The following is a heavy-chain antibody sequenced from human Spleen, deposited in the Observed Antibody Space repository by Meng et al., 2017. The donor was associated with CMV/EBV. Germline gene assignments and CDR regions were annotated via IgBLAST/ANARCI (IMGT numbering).Heavy chain of an antibody. V-gene: IGHV3-30*02. CDR2: IRYDGSNT. CDR1: GFTFRSHG. Sequence: SCAASGFTFRSHGMHWVRQAPGKGLEWVTFIRYDGSNTYYAESVKGRFTLSRDNSKNTLYLQMNSLRAEDTAVYYCARSQGNYDFWSGYYTLFYYHGMDVWGQGTTVTVSS. J-gene: IGHJ6*02. D-gene: IGHD3-3*01. CDR3: ARSQGNYDFWSGYYTLFYYHGMDV.